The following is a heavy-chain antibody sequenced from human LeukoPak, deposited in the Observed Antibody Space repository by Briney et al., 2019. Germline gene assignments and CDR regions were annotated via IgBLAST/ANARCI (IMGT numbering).Heavy chain of an antibody. Sequence: SETLSPTCTVSGGSISSSSYYWGWIRQPPGRGLEWIGSIYYSGSTYYNPSLKSRVTISVDTSKNQFSLKLSSVTAADTAVYYCASDPTNYYDSSGDESFDYWGQGTLVTVSS. J-gene: IGHJ4*02. D-gene: IGHD3-22*01. CDR1: GGSISSSSYY. CDR2: IYYSGST. V-gene: IGHV4-39*01. CDR3: ASDPTNYYDSSGDESFDY.